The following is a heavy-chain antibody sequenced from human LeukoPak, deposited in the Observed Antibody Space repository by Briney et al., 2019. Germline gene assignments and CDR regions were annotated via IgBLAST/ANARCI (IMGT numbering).Heavy chain of an antibody. Sequence: SETLSLTCAVSGYSISRGYYWGWIRQPPGKGLEWIGSIYHRGSTYYNPSLKSRVTISVDTSKKQFSLKLSSVTAADTDVYYCASGPGDYVADGPRARYFDYWGQGTLVTVSS. CDR1: GYSISRGYY. J-gene: IGHJ4*02. V-gene: IGHV4-38-2*01. CDR3: ASGPGDYVADGPRARYFDY. CDR2: IYHRGST. D-gene: IGHD4-17*01.